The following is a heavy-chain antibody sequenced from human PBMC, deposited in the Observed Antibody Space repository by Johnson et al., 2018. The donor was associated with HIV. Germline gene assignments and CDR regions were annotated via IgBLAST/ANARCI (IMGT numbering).Heavy chain of an antibody. CDR3: TTVRGAFDI. V-gene: IGHV3-15*01. D-gene: IGHD3-16*01. J-gene: IGHJ3*02. CDR2: LKSKTDGGTT. CDR1: GFTFTNAW. Sequence: VQLVESGGGLVKPWGSLRLSCAASGFTFTNAWMNWVRQAPGKGLEWVGRLKSKTDGGTTDYAAPVKGRFTISRDDSKNTLYLQINSLKTDDTDVYYCTTVRGAFDIWGQGTMVTVSS.